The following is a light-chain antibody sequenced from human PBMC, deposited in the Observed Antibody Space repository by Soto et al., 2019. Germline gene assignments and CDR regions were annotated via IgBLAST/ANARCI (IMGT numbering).Light chain of an antibody. V-gene: IGKV4-1*01. CDR2: WAS. CDR1: QTIFYNSRNKDF. Sequence: DIVMTQSPDSLAVSLGERATINCKSSQTIFYNSRNKDFLAWYQHKPGHPPKLLIYWASTRESGVPDRFSGSGTGTDFTLTISSLQAEDVALYFCQQYLTTPHTFGQGTRLEIK. J-gene: IGKJ2*01. CDR3: QQYLTTPHT.